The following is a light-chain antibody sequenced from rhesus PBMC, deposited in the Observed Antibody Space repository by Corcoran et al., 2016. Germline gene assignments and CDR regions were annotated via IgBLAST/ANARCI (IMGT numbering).Light chain of an antibody. CDR3: QQYSNWPRT. J-gene: IGKJ1*01. V-gene: IGKV3S9*01. CDR2: GAS. Sequence: EIVMTQSPATLSLSPGERATLSCRASQSVSSYVAWYQQTPEQAPRLLSYGASSRATGIPDRFSGRGSWTDFTLTISSLEPEDFAVYYCQQYSNWPRTFGQGTKVEIK. CDR1: QSVSSY.